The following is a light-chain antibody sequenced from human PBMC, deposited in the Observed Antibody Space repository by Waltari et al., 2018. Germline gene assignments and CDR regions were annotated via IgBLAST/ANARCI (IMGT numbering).Light chain of an antibody. CDR1: QSISTL. V-gene: IGKV1-5*03. CDR3: QQYSSSSMFS. Sequence: DIQMTQSPSTLSASVGARVTITCRASQSISTLLAWFQQKTGNPPKLLIYKTFNLERGVPSRFSGSGSGTEFTLTITSLQPDDFATYYCQQYSSSSMFSFGKGTKLEIK. J-gene: IGKJ2*03. CDR2: KTF.